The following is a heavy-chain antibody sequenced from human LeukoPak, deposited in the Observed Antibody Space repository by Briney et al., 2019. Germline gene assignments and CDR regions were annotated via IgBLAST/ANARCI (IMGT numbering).Heavy chain of an antibody. CDR3: ARDHCDDAACYPFDR. Sequence: SETLSLTCNVSGASFNYYYWSWIRQPAGKGLEWIGRVYLGGSTNYNPSLKSRVMMSLDKANNQFSLRLSSVTAADTAIYYCARDHCDDAACYPFDRWGQGALVTVSS. D-gene: IGHD2-21*01. CDR2: VYLGGST. J-gene: IGHJ4*02. CDR1: GASFNYYY. V-gene: IGHV4-4*07.